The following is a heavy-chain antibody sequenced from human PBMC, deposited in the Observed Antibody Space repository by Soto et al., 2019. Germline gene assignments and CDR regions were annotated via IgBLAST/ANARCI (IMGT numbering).Heavy chain of an antibody. CDR2: IKQDESEK. V-gene: IGHV3-7*03. J-gene: IGHJ4*02. CDR3: ANHYTIAEAGTVNY. D-gene: IGHD6-19*01. Sequence: PGGSLRLSCAASGFTFSSYWMSWVRQAPGKGLEWVANIKQDESEKYYVDSVKGRFTISRDNSKNTLYLQMNSLRAEDTAVYYCANHYTIAEAGTVNYWGQGTLVTVSS. CDR1: GFTFSSYW.